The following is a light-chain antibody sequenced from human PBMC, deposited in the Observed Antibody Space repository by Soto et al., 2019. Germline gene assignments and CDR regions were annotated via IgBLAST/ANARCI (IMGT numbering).Light chain of an antibody. J-gene: IGLJ2*01. V-gene: IGLV2-14*01. CDR2: EVS. CDR3: SSYTSSSTLVV. Sequence: HSALTQPASVSGSPGQSITISCTGTSSDVGGYNYVSWYQQHPGKAPKLMIYEVSNRPSGVSHRFSGSKSGNTASLTISGLQAEDEAHYYCSSYTSSSTLVVFGGGTKLTVL. CDR1: SSDVGGYNY.